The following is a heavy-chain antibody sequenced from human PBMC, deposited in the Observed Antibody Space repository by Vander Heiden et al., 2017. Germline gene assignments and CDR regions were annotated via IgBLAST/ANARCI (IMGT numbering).Heavy chain of an antibody. D-gene: IGHD2-21*02. J-gene: IGHJ6*02. CDR2: VSYSGST. CDR3: TSRGGDNSDMDV. V-gene: IGHV4-39*02. CDR1: GGAISSENYY. Sequence: QLQLQESGPGLVKPPETLSLTCIVYGGAISSENYYWGWVRQTPDMGLEWIASVSYSGSTYYNQSLKSRVSISVDLSKNHFSLKVSSVTAADTAVYYCTSRGGDNSDMDVWGQGTTVTVSS.